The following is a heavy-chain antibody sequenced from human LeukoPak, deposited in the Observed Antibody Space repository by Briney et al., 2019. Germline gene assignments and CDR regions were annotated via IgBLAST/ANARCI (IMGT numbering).Heavy chain of an antibody. J-gene: IGHJ4*02. CDR2: ISDSGGST. CDR1: GLTFSNYA. CDR3: AKRGIMIRKIILVGYHTEASYFDY. D-gene: IGHD3-16*01. Sequence: GGSLRLSCAASGLTFSNYAMSWVRQAPGKRLEWVSGISDSGGSTYYADSVKGRFTISRDNSKNTLYLQMNSLRAEGTAVYYCAKRGIMIRKIILVGYHTEASYFDYWGQGTLVTVSS. V-gene: IGHV3-23*01.